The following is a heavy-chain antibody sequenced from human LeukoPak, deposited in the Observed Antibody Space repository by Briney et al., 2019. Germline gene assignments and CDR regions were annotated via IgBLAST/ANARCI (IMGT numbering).Heavy chain of an antibody. Sequence: GGSLRLSCAASGFTFSTYWMHWVRQAPGKGLAWVSRINSDGSSTDYADSVKGRFTISRDNAKNTLYLQMNSLRAEDTAMYYCARDKYGGNSNAFDIWGQGTMVTVSS. V-gene: IGHV3-74*01. D-gene: IGHD4-23*01. CDR1: GFTFSTYW. CDR3: ARDKYGGNSNAFDI. CDR2: INSDGSST. J-gene: IGHJ3*02.